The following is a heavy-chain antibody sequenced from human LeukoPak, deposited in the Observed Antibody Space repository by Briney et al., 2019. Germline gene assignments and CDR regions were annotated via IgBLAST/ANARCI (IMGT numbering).Heavy chain of an antibody. Sequence: GESLKISCKGSGYSFTSYWIGWGRQVRGKGLEWMGIIYPGDSDTRYSPSFQGQVTISADKSISTAYLQWSSLKASDTAMYCCARTVVTATDSVGYWGQGTLVTVSS. CDR1: GYSFTSYW. CDR3: ARTVVTATDSVGY. V-gene: IGHV5-51*01. D-gene: IGHD2-21*02. J-gene: IGHJ4*02. CDR2: IYPGDSDT.